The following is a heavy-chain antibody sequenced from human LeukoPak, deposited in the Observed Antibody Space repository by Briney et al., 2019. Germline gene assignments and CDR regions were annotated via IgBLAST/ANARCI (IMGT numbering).Heavy chain of an antibody. D-gene: IGHD3-22*01. V-gene: IGHV3-23*01. CDR2: FSGGGGIT. CDR3: AKGLYYYDSTGYRLFDC. CDR1: GFSFSNYA. J-gene: IGHJ4*02. Sequence: GGSLRLSCAASGFSFSNYAMNWVRQYPGKGLEWVAGFSGGGGITYYADSVKGRFTISRDRSKSTLYLQMNTLRVEDTAIYYCAKGLYYYDSTGYRLFDCWGQGTLVTVSS.